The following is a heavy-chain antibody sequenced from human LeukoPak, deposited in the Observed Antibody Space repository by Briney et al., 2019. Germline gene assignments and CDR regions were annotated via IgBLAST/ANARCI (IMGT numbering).Heavy chain of an antibody. J-gene: IGHJ6*02. V-gene: IGHV1-46*03. CDR3: ARDQGCGSGWCAYCYYGMDV. CDR1: GYTFTSYY. D-gene: IGHD6-19*01. CDR2: INPSGGST. Sequence: GASVKVSCKASGYTFTSYYMHWVREAPGQGLDWMGMINPSGGSTSYAQKFQGRVTMTRDTSTSTVYMELSSLRSEDTAVYYCARDQGCGSGWCAYCYYGMDVWGQGTTVTVSS.